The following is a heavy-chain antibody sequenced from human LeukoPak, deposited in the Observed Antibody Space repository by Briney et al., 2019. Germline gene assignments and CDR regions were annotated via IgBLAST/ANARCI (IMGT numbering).Heavy chain of an antibody. CDR3: ARECRASCYVLGFDP. Sequence: GGSLRLSCAASGFTVSTYAMNWVRQAPGKGLEWVSGISGSGSNTYYADSVKGRFTLSRDISKNTLYLQMNSLRAEDTAVYYCARECRASCYVLGFDPWGQGTLVTVSS. CDR2: ISGSGSNT. V-gene: IGHV3-23*01. J-gene: IGHJ5*02. CDR1: GFTVSTYA. D-gene: IGHD2-2*01.